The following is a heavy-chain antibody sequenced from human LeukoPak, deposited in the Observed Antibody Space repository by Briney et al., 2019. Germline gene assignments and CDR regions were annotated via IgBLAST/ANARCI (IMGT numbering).Heavy chain of an antibody. J-gene: IGHJ4*02. Sequence: PGGSLRLSCAASGFIVSSNFMSWVRQVPGKGLEWVSVIYPGDNTYYADSVKGRFTISRDNSKNTVYLQMNSLRADDTAVYYCAGDHGYSSGYFDYWGQGTLVTVSS. D-gene: IGHD6-19*01. V-gene: IGHV3-53*01. CDR1: GFIVSSNF. CDR3: AGDHGYSSGYFDY. CDR2: IYPGDNT.